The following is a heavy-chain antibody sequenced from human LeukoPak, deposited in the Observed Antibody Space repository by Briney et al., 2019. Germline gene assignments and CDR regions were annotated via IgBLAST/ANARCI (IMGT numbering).Heavy chain of an antibody. D-gene: IGHD2-15*01. CDR3: ARRKGYCSGGNCYPFDY. CDR2: IYYSGSA. CDR1: GGSISTSTYY. J-gene: IGHJ4*02. Sequence: PSETLSLTCTVSGGSISTSTYYWGWIRQPPGKGLEWIGTIYYSGSAYYNPSLKSRVTISVDMSKNEFSLQLSSVTAADTAVYYCARRKGYCSGGNCYPFDYWGQGTLVTVSS. V-gene: IGHV4-39*01.